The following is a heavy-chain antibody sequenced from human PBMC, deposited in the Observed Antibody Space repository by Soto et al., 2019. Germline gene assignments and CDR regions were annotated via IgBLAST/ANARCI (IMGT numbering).Heavy chain of an antibody. CDR3: ARILFGRSVAGGYFYMDV. Sequence: HVTLKESGPVLVKPTETLTLTCTVSGFSLSNGKVGVSWIRQPPGKALEWLAHIFSNDEKSYRTSLKSRLTLSEDTSKSQVVLTMTNVDPVDTATYYCARILFGRSVAGGYFYMDVWGKGTTVTVSS. V-gene: IGHV2-26*01. CDR1: GFSLSNGKVG. D-gene: IGHD6-19*01. J-gene: IGHJ6*03. CDR2: IFSNDEK.